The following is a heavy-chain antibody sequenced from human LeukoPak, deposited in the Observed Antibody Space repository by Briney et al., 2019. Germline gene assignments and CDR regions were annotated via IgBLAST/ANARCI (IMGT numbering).Heavy chain of an antibody. CDR1: GGSISSGGYY. V-gene: IGHV4-31*03. D-gene: IGHD1-26*01. CDR3: ARGGGSYSYYFDY. Sequence: PSETLSLTCTVSGGSISSGGYYWSWIRQHPGKGLEWIGYIYYSGSTYYNPSLKSRVTISVDTSKNQFSLKLSSVTAADTAVYYCARGGGSYSYYFDYWGQGTLVTVSS. J-gene: IGHJ4*02. CDR2: IYYSGST.